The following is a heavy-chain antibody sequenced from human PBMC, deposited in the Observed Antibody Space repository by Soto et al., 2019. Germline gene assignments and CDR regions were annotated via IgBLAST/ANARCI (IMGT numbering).Heavy chain of an antibody. CDR2: IYTSGTT. CDR1: GGSVSSDY. J-gene: IGHJ4*02. D-gene: IGHD6-19*01. CDR3: ARDAAVPGETDRFDY. V-gene: IGHV4-4*07. Sequence: PSETLSLTCIFSGGSVSSDYWSWIRQPAGKGLEWIGRIYTSGTTNYNPSLKSRVTMSIDTSKNQFSLKVTSVTAADTAMYYCARDAAVPGETDRFDYWGQGTLVTVSS.